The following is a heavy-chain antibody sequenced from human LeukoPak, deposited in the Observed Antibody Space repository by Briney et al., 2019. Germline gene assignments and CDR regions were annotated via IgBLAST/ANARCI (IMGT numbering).Heavy chain of an antibody. Sequence: GESLKISCKGSGYSFTSYWIGWVRQMPGKGLELMGIIYPGNSDTRYSPSFQGQVTISDDKSISTAYLQWSSLKCSDTAMYYCARRKGYYDSSGYYYDYWGQGTLVTVSS. V-gene: IGHV5-51*01. CDR1: GYSFTSYW. CDR2: IYPGNSDT. CDR3: ARRKGYYDSSGYYYDY. J-gene: IGHJ4*02. D-gene: IGHD3-22*01.